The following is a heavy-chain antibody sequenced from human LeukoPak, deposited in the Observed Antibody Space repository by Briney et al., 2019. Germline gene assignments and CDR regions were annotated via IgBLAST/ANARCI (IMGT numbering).Heavy chain of an antibody. D-gene: IGHD6-6*01. CDR2: LFHSGTI. Sequence: PSETLSLTCTVSNYSISSDYYWGWIRQPPGQGLEWIGSLFHSGTIYYTPSLKSRVTTSVDTSNNRFSLKLMSVTAADTAVYYCARATRPRGDFDYWGQGTLVTVSS. CDR1: NYSISSDYY. CDR3: ARATRPRGDFDY. V-gene: IGHV4-38-2*02. J-gene: IGHJ4*02.